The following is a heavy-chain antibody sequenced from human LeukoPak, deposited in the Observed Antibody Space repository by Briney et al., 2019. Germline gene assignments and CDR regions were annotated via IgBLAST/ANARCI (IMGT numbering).Heavy chain of an antibody. Sequence: PGGSLRLSCAVSGFTFSSFEMNWVRQAPGKGLEWVSYMSNSGRTIYYTDSVKGRFTISRDNAKNSLYLQMNSLRAEDTAVYYCARDVGSGWFDYWGQGTLVTVSS. CDR2: MSNSGRTI. D-gene: IGHD6-19*01. CDR1: GFTFSSFE. CDR3: ARDVGSGWFDY. V-gene: IGHV3-48*03. J-gene: IGHJ4*02.